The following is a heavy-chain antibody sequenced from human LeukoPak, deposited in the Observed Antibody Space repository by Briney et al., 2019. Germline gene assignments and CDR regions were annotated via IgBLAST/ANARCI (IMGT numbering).Heavy chain of an antibody. Sequence: PGGSLRLTCAASGFTFNDYYMSWIRQAPGKGLEWLSYINIGGTNTHYADSVKGRFTISRDNAKKSLYLEMNNLRAEDTAVYYCATDGAGFDTWGQGVLVTVSS. CDR1: GFTFNDYY. CDR3: ATDGAGFDT. V-gene: IGHV3-11*01. CDR2: INIGGTNT. J-gene: IGHJ5*02.